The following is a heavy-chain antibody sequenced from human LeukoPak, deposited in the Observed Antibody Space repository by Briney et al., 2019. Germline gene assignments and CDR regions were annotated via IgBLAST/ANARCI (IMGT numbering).Heavy chain of an antibody. D-gene: IGHD3-10*01. Sequence: ASVKVSCKASGYTFTSYAISWVRQAPGQGLEWMGGIIPIFGTANYAQKFQGRVTIIADESTSTAYMELSSLRSEDTAVYYCARVNFGHYYYMDVWGKGTTVTISS. V-gene: IGHV1-69*13. CDR3: ARVNFGHYYYMDV. J-gene: IGHJ6*03. CDR1: GYTFTSYA. CDR2: IIPIFGTA.